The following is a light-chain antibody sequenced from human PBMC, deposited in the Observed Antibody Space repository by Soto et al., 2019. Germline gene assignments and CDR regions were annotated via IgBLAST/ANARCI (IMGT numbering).Light chain of an antibody. CDR1: RSNIGAGYD. CDR3: QSYDSSLSGDV. J-gene: IGLJ1*01. V-gene: IGLV1-40*01. CDR2: GNS. Sequence: QSVLTQPPSVSGAPGQRVTISCTGSRSNIGAGYDVHWYQQLPGTAPKLLIYGNSNRPSGVPDRLSGSKSGTSASLAITGLQAEDEADYYCQSYDSSLSGDVFGTGTKLTVL.